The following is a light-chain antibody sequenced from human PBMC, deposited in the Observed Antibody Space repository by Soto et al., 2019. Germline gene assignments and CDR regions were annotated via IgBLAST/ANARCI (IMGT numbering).Light chain of an antibody. CDR2: DVS. V-gene: IGLV2-14*03. CDR3: SSYTSSNSVV. Sequence: QSALTQPAPVSGSPGQSITISCTGTSSDVGGYNWVAWYQQHPGKAPKLMICDVSIRPSGVSDRFSGSKSGNTASLTISGLQAEDEADYYCSSYTSSNSVVFGGGTKLTVL. CDR1: SSDVGGYNW. J-gene: IGLJ3*02.